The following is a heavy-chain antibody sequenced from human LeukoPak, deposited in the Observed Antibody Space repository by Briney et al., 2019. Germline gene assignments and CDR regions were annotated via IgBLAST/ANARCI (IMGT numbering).Heavy chain of an antibody. V-gene: IGHV3-23*01. CDR3: AKAPGYSYGSTYFDY. CDR1: GFIFSSYA. CDR2: ISGSGGST. Sequence: PGGSLRLSCAPSGFIFSSYAMSWVRQAPGKGLEWVSAISGSGGSTYYADSVKGRFTISRDNSKNTLYLQMNSLRAEDTAVYYCAKAPGYSYGSTYFDYWGQGTLVTVSS. D-gene: IGHD5-18*01. J-gene: IGHJ4*02.